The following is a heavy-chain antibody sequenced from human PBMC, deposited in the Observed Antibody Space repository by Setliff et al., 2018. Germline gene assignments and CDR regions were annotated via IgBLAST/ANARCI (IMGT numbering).Heavy chain of an antibody. J-gene: IGHJ4*02. Sequence: ASVKVSCKASGYTFTSYGISWVRQAPGQGLERMGWISAYSGNTNYAQKLQGRVTMTTDTSTSTAYMELRSLRSDDTAVYYCARVNSGYDGGSNWGQGTLVTVSS. V-gene: IGHV1-18*01. D-gene: IGHD5-12*01. CDR3: ARVNSGYDGGSN. CDR1: GYTFTSYG. CDR2: ISAYSGNT.